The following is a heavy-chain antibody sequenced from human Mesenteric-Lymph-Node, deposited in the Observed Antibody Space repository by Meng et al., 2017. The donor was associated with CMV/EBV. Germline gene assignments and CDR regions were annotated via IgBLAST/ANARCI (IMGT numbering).Heavy chain of an antibody. D-gene: IGHD2-21*01. CDR1: SACYQ. CDR2: IHPDSGAT. J-gene: IGHJ4*02. Sequence: SACYQLRWLRPAPRQRVGWMGCIHPDSGATNSAQKLQGRVTMTRDTYSGTVYMELSRLRSDDTAVYSWARGQRYCGGACRYYFDHWGQGTLVTVSS. V-gene: IGHV1-2*02. CDR3: ARGQRYCGGACRYYFDH.